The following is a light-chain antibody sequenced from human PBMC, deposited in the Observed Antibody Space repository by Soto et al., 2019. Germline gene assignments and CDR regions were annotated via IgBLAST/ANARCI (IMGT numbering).Light chain of an antibody. Sequence: QSALTQPASVSGSPGQSITISCTGTSSDVGTYNLVSWYQQHPGKAPKLMIYEGNKRPSGVSNRFSGSKSGNTASLTISGLQAEDEAEYYCCSYVSGRTSVFGGGTKLTVL. CDR2: EGN. CDR1: SSDVGTYNL. CDR3: CSYVSGRTSV. V-gene: IGLV2-23*01. J-gene: IGLJ2*01.